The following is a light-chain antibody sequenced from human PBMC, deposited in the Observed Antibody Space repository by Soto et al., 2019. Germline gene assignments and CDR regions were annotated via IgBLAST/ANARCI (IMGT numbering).Light chain of an antibody. CDR3: QQFGSSPLFT. J-gene: IGKJ3*01. Sequence: EIVLTQSPGTLSLSPGERVTLSCRASQSVSSSYLAWYQQKPGQAPRLLIYGASSRATGIPDRFSGSGSGTDFTLTISRLEPEDFAVYYCQQFGSSPLFTFGPGTKVDVK. V-gene: IGKV3-20*01. CDR1: QSVSSSY. CDR2: GAS.